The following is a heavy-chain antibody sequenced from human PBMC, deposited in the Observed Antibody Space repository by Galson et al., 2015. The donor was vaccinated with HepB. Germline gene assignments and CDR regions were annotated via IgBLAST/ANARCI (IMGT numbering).Heavy chain of an antibody. CDR3: TRLGDLSGYSSL. J-gene: IGHJ4*02. D-gene: IGHD6-13*01. CDR1: GFTFSGSA. V-gene: IGHV3-73*01. Sequence: SLRLSCAASGFTFSGSAMHWVRQASGRGLEWAGRIGSKANSYATAYAASVKGRFTISRDDSKNTAYMQMNSLKTEDTAVYYCTRLGDLSGYSSLWGQGTLVTVSS. CDR2: IGSKANSYAT.